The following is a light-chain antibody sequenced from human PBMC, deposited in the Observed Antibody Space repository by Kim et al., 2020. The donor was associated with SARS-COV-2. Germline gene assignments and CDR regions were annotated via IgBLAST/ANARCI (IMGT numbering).Light chain of an antibody. CDR2: DAS. CDR3: QQSSNWPATWT. J-gene: IGKJ1*01. Sequence: EIVLTPSPATLSLSPGERATLPCRASQSVSSYLAWYQQKPGQAPRLLIYDASNRATGIPARFSGSGSGSDFTLTISSLEPEDFAVYYCQQSSNWPATWTFGQGTKVDIK. V-gene: IGKV3-11*01. CDR1: QSVSSY.